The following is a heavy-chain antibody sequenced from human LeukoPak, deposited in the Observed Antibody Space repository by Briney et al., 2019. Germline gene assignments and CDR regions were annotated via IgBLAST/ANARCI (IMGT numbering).Heavy chain of an antibody. CDR3: ARVMSGAAAGIKHFDY. V-gene: IGHV4-31*03. J-gene: IGHJ4*02. D-gene: IGHD6-13*01. CDR2: IYYSGST. CDR1: GGSISSGGYY. Sequence: SETLSLTCTVSGGSISSGGYYWSWIRQHPGKGLEWIGYIYYSGSTYYNPSLKSRVTISVETSKNQFSLKLSSVTAADTAVYYCARVMSGAAAGIKHFDYWGQGTLVTVSS.